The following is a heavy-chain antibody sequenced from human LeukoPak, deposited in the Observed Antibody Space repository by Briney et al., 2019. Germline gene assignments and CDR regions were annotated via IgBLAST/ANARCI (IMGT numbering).Heavy chain of an antibody. D-gene: IGHD3-10*01. CDR1: GFTVSSNY. V-gene: IGHV3-53*01. J-gene: IGHJ6*02. Sequence: GGSLRLSCAASGFTVSSNYMSWVRQAPGKGLEWVSVIYSGGSTYYADSVKGRFTISRYNSKNTLYLQMNSLRAEDTAVYYCARERAELLWFGEYYYYGMDVWGQGTTVTVSS. CDR2: IYSGGST. CDR3: ARERAELLWFGEYYYYGMDV.